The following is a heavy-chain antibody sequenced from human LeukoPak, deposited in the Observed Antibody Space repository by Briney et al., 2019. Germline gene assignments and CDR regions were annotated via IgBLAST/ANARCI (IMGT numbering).Heavy chain of an antibody. CDR1: GFTFSSYW. J-gene: IGHJ3*02. CDR2: IKQDGSEK. CDR3: AREDSGWSAGDAFDI. V-gene: IGHV3-7*01. D-gene: IGHD6-19*01. Sequence: GGSLRLSCAASGFTFSSYWMSWVRQAPGKGLKWVANIKQDGSEKYYVDSVKGRFTISRDNAKNSLYLQMNSLRAEDTAVYYCAREDSGWSAGDAFDIWGQGTMVTVSS.